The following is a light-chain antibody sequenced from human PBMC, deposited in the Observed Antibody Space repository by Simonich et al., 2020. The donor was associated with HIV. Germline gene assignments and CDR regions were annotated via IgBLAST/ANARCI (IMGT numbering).Light chain of an antibody. CDR3: QQYYSTPRT. J-gene: IGKJ2*01. Sequence: DIVMTPSPDSLAVSLGERATINCKSSPSVLYSSKNKNYLAWYQQKPGHPPKLLIYWASTRESGVPDRFSGSGSGTDFTLTISSLQAEDVAVYYCQQYYSTPRTFGQGTKLEIK. CDR2: WAS. CDR1: PSVLYSSKNKNY. V-gene: IGKV4-1*01.